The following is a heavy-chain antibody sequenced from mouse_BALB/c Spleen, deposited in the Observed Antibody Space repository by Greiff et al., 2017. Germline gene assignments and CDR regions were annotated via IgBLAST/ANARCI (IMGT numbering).Heavy chain of an antibody. Sequence: EVKLMESGPGLVKPSQTVSLTCTVTGISITTGNYRWSWIRQFPGNKLEWIGYIYYSGTITYNPSLTSRTTITRDTSKNQFFLEMNSLTAEDTATYYCAREGDYRYDGYAMDYWGQGTSVTVSS. D-gene: IGHD2-14*01. J-gene: IGHJ4*01. CDR2: IYYSGTI. V-gene: IGHV3-5*02. CDR3: AREGDYRYDGYAMDY. CDR1: GISITTGNYR.